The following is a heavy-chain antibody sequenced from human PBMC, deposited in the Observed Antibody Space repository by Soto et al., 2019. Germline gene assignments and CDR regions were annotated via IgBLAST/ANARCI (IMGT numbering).Heavy chain of an antibody. CDR1: VFTFRNSW. Sequence: RLSFAASVFTFRNSWMSGVRQAPGKGLEWVGRIKSKTDGGTTDYAAPVKGRFTISRDDSKNTLYLQMNSLKTEDTAVYYCTASELIAVAGDYWGQGTLVTVSS. CDR3: TASELIAVAGDY. J-gene: IGHJ4*02. CDR2: IKSKTDGGTT. D-gene: IGHD6-19*01. V-gene: IGHV3-15*01.